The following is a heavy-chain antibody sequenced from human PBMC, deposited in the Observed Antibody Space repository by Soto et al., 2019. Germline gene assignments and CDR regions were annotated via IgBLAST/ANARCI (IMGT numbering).Heavy chain of an antibody. CDR1: RDTFNKYA. CDR2: IIPIFSSR. J-gene: IGHJ6*02. Sequence: QVQLVQSGAEVKKPGSSVKVSCKTSRDTFNKYAFNWVRQAPGQGLEWMGWIIPIFSSRNYAEKFQGRVTITADYYTSTAYMELRSMRFEDTAVYYCARGETYLGVWGQGTTVTVSS. D-gene: IGHD3-16*01. CDR3: ARGETYLGV. V-gene: IGHV1-69*01.